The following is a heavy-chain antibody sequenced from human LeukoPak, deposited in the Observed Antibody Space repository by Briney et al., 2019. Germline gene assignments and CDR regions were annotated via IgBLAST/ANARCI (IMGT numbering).Heavy chain of an antibody. CDR2: ITGSGGNT. D-gene: IGHD3-9*01. V-gene: IGHV3-23*01. J-gene: IGHJ4*02. CDR3: AKWGDYDVLTGYYVSDY. CDR1: GLTFSSYA. Sequence: PGGSLRPSCAASGLTFSSYAMSWVRQAPGKGLEWVSAITGSGGNTYYADSVKGRFTISRDNSKNTVFLQMNSLRAEDTAVYYCAKWGDYDVLTGYYVSDYWGQGTLVTVSS.